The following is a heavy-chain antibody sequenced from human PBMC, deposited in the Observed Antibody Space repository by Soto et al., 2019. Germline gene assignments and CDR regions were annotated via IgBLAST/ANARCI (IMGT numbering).Heavy chain of an antibody. CDR3: AKWVIVLWFGELRNNWFDP. J-gene: IGHJ5*02. Sequence: GGSLRLSCAASGFTFSSYAMSWVRQAPGKGLEWVSAISGSGGSTYYADSVKGRFTISRDNSKNTLYLQMNSLRAEDTAVYYCAKWVIVLWFGELRNNWFDPWGQGTLVTVSS. CDR1: GFTFSSYA. V-gene: IGHV3-23*01. CDR2: ISGSGGST. D-gene: IGHD3-10*01.